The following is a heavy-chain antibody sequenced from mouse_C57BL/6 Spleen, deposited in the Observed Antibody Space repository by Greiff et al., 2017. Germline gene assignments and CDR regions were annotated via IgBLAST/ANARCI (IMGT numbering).Heavy chain of an antibody. V-gene: IGHV1-26*01. Sequence: VQLQQSGPELVKPGASVKISCKASGYTFTDYYMNWVKQSHGKSLEWIGDINPNNGGTSYNQKFKGKATLTVDKSSSTAYMELRSLTSECSAVYYCARGSSVAMDYWGQGTSVTVSS. CDR3: ARGSSVAMDY. J-gene: IGHJ4*01. CDR1: GYTFTDYY. CDR2: INPNNGGT.